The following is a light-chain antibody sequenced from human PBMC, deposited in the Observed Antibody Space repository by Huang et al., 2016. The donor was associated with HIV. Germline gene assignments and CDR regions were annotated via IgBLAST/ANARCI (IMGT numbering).Light chain of an antibody. Sequence: IQLTQSPSSLSASVGDRVTITCRASQGIRSHVVWYQLKPGKAPKLLIYGASTLRSGVPSRFSGSGSGTDFTLTISSLQPDDFASYYCQQLNTYPITFGQGTRLEIK. V-gene: IGKV1-9*01. J-gene: IGKJ5*01. CDR2: GAS. CDR1: QGIRSH. CDR3: QQLNTYPIT.